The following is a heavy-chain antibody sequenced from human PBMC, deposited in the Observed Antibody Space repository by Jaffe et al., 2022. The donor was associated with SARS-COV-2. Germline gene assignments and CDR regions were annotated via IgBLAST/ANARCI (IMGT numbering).Heavy chain of an antibody. J-gene: IGHJ3*02. Sequence: EVQLLESGGGLVQPGGSLRLSCAASGFTFSNYAMTWVRQAPGKGLEWVSGIGNSGGSTYYADSVKGRFTISRDNSINTLYLQMNSLRAEDTAVYYCAKRTDTSGSRGGAFDIWGQGTLVTVSS. V-gene: IGHV3-23*01. D-gene: IGHD6-25*01. CDR2: IGNSGGST. CDR3: AKRTDTSGSRGGAFDI. CDR1: GFTFSNYA.